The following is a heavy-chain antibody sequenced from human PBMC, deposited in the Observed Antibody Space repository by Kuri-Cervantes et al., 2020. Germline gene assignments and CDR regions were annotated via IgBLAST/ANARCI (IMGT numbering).Heavy chain of an antibody. CDR3: AREGKDDILTGSFDY. CDR1: GFTFSSYS. D-gene: IGHD3-9*01. Sequence: GESLKISCAASGFTFSSYSMNWVRQAPGKGLEWVSYISSSGSTIYYAESVKGRFTISRDNAKNSLYLQMNSLRAEDTAVYYCAREGKDDILTGSFDYWGQGTLVTVSS. CDR2: ISSSGSTI. V-gene: IGHV3-48*04. J-gene: IGHJ4*02.